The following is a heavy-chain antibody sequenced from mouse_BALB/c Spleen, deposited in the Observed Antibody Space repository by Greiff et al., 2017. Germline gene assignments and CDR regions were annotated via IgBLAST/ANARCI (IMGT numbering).Heavy chain of an antibody. CDR3: ASHYYGYDWYFDV. CDR2: ISYSGST. D-gene: IGHD1-2*01. Sequence: EVQLQQSGPGLVKPSQSLSLTCTVTGYSITSDYAWNWIRQFPGNKLEWMGYISYSGSTSYNPSLKSRISITRDTSKNQFFLQLNSVTTEDTATYYCASHYYGYDWYFDVWGAGTTVTVSS. J-gene: IGHJ1*01. CDR1: GYSITSDYA. V-gene: IGHV3-2*02.